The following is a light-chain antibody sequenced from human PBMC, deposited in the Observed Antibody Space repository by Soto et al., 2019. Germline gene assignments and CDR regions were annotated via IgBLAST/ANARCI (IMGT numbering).Light chain of an antibody. CDR1: QSLSTY. Sequence: EIVLTQSPGTLSLSPWERATLSCRASQSLSTYLAWYQQKSGQAPRLLIYDTSTRATGVPARFSGSGSGTEFTLTISSLQSEDVAVYYCQQRNVWPPITFGQGTRLEIK. CDR2: DTS. V-gene: IGKV3-15*01. CDR3: QQRNVWPPIT. J-gene: IGKJ5*01.